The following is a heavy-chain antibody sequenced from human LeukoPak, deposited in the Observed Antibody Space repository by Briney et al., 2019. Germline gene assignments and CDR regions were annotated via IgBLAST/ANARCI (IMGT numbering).Heavy chain of an antibody. D-gene: IGHD3-3*01. V-gene: IGHV4-61*02. CDR3: ARAYDFWSGRSFYNWFDP. CDR2: IYTSGST. J-gene: IGHJ5*02. Sequence: SETLSLTCTVSGGSISSGSYYWSWIRQPAGKGLEWIGRIYTSGSTNHNPSLKSRVTISVDTSKNQFSLKLSSVTAADTAVYYCARAYDFWSGRSFYNWFDPWGQGTLVTVSS. CDR1: GGSISSGSYY.